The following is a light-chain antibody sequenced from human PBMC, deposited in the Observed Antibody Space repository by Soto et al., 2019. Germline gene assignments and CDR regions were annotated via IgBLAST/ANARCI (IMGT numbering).Light chain of an antibody. V-gene: IGLV2-14*01. CDR1: SSDVGGYNY. Sequence: QSVLTQPASVSGSFGQSITISCTGTSSDVGGYNYVAWYQQHPGKAPKLIIYDVINRPSGVSNRFSGSKSGNTASLTISGLQAEDEADYYCRSYTRSHTYVFGSGTKVTVL. CDR3: RSYTRSHTYV. CDR2: DVI. J-gene: IGLJ1*01.